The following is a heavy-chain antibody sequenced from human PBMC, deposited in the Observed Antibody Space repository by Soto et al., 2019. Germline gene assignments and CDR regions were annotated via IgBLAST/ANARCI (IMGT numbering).Heavy chain of an antibody. V-gene: IGHV3-48*03. CDR3: ARDSYCGGDCPYYYYYGMDV. CDR1: GFIFSSYE. CDR2: ISSSGSTI. Sequence: GGSLRLSCAASGFIFSSYEMNWVRQAPGKGLEWVSYISSSGSTIYYADSVKGRFTISRDNAKNSLYLQMNSLGAEDTAVYYCARDSYCGGDCPYYYYYGMDVWGQGTTVTVS. J-gene: IGHJ6*02. D-gene: IGHD2-21*02.